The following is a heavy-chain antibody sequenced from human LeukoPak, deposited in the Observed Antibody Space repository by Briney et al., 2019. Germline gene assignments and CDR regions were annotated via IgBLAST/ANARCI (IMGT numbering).Heavy chain of an antibody. D-gene: IGHD4-17*01. V-gene: IGHV3-48*03. CDR2: IGSSGITI. CDR1: GFTFSNSE. Sequence: GGSLRLSCAASGFTFSNSETNWVRQAPGRGLECVSYIGSSGITIYYADSVKGRFTISRDDAKNSLYLRMNSLRAEDTAVYYCARVDVVTTVLYWGQGTLVTVSS. CDR3: ARVDVVTTVLY. J-gene: IGHJ4*02.